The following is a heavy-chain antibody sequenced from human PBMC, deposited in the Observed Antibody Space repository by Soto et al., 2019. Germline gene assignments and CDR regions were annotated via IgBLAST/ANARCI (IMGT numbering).Heavy chain of an antibody. CDR2: INANNGDT. J-gene: IGHJ4*02. CDR3: SRFGAYGSH. D-gene: IGHD1-26*01. CDR1: GCTFTSYG. V-gene: IGHV1-18*04. Sequence: GPGLKKPGASVKVSCKASGCTFTSYGISWVRQAPGQGLEWMGRINANNGDTDYRQKFQGRITMTADASTDTVYMDLRNLTTDDTGVYYCSRFGAYGSHWGQGTQITVSS.